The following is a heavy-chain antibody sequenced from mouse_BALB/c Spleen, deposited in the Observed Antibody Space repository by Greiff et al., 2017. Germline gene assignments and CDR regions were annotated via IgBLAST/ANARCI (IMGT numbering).Heavy chain of an antibody. Sequence: EVKLMESGPELVKPGASVKMSCKASGYTFTSYVMHWVKQKPGQGLEWIGYINPYNDGTKYNEKFKGKATLTSDKSSSTAYMELSSLTSEDSAVYYCARRGYGYDADWYFDVWGAGTTVTVSS. CDR2: INPYNDGT. D-gene: IGHD2-2*01. J-gene: IGHJ1*01. CDR3: ARRGYGYDADWYFDV. CDR1: GYTFTSYV. V-gene: IGHV1-14*01.